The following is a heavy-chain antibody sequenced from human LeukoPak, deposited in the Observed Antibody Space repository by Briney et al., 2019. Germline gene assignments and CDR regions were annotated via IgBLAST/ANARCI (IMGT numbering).Heavy chain of an antibody. V-gene: IGHV4-30-4*01. CDR1: GASIRSGDHY. D-gene: IGHD3-10*01. CDR2: IYFSGSL. J-gene: IGHJ4*02. Sequence: SETLSLTCNVSGASIRSGDHYWSWLRQPPGKGLEWIGYIYFSGSLYYSPSLKGRLTISVETSKNQFSLKLSSVTAADTAVYYCAREAYYGSLNYWGQGTLVTVSS. CDR3: AREAYYGSLNY.